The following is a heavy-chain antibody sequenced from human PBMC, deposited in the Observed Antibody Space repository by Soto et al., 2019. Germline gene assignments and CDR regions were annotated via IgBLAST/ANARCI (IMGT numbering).Heavy chain of an antibody. CDR2: ISGHNGNT. CDR1: GYTFTNHG. D-gene: IGHD2-8*01. J-gene: IGHJ4*02. CDR3: ARDLYPLAYYFDL. Sequence: ASVKVSCKASGYTFTNHGISWVRQAPGQGLEWLGWISGHNGNTKYAQRLKGRVTMTADTSTSTAYMELRSLRSDDTAVYYCARDLYPLAYYFDLWGQGTLVTVSS. V-gene: IGHV1-18*04.